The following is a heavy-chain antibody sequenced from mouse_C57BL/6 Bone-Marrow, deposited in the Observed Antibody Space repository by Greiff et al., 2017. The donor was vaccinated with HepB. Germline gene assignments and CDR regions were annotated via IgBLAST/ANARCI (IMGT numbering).Heavy chain of an antibody. J-gene: IGHJ4*01. D-gene: IGHD1-1*01. CDR1: GFSLTSYG. CDR3: ARNGRVITTVVRAMDY. Sequence: VKVVESGPGLVQPSQSLSITCTVSGFSLTSYGVHWVRQSPGKGLEWLGVIWSGGSTDYNAAFISRLSISKDNSKSQVFFKMNSLQADDTAIYYCARNGRVITTVVRAMDYWGQGTSVTVSS. V-gene: IGHV2-2*01. CDR2: IWSGGST.